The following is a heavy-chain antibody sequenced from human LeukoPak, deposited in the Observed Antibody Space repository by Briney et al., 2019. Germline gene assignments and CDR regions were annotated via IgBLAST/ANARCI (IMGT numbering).Heavy chain of an antibody. D-gene: IGHD6-13*01. V-gene: IGHV4-59*11. Sequence: PSETLSLTCTVSGGSISSHYWSWIRQPPGKGLEWIGYIYYSGSTNYNPSLKSRVTISVDTSKNQFSLKLSSVTAADTAVYYCARFTHQLKAGMDYWGQGTLVTVSS. CDR3: ARFTHQLKAGMDY. CDR1: GGSISSHY. CDR2: IYYSGST. J-gene: IGHJ4*02.